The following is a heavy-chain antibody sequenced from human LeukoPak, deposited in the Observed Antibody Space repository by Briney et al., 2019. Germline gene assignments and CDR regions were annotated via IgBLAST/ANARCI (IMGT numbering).Heavy chain of an antibody. CDR2: IRSKANSYAT. V-gene: IGHV3-73*01. Sequence: GGSLRLSCAASGFTFSGSAMHWVRQASGKGLEWVGRIRSKANSYATAYAASVKGRFTISRNDSKNTAYLQMNSLKTEDTAVYYCTRRYYYDSSGYVYWGQGTLVTVSS. CDR3: TRRYYYDSSGYVY. J-gene: IGHJ4*02. CDR1: GFTFSGSA. D-gene: IGHD3-22*01.